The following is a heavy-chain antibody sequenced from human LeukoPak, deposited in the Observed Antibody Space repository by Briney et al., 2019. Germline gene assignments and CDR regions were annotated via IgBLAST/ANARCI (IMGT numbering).Heavy chain of an antibody. Sequence: SETLSLTCAVYGGSFSGYYWSWIRQPPGKGLEWIGEINHSGSTNYNPSLKSRVTISVDTSKNQFSLKLSSVTAADTAVYYCARQASSSLLDYWGQGTLVTVSS. CDR2: INHSGST. J-gene: IGHJ4*02. CDR3: ARQASSSLLDY. D-gene: IGHD6-6*01. CDR1: GGSFSGYY. V-gene: IGHV4-34*01.